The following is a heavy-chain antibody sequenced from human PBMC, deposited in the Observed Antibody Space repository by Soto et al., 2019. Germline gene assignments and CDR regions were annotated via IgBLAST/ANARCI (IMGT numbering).Heavy chain of an antibody. D-gene: IGHD2-2*01. CDR3: ARPLGYCSSTSCYYYYGMDV. J-gene: IGHJ6*02. CDR2: ISYDGSNK. Sequence: QVQLVESGGGVVQPGRSLRLSCAASGFTFSSYAMHWVRQAPGKGLEWVAVISYDGSNKYYADSVKGRFTISRDNSENTLYLQLNSLRAEDTAVYYCARPLGYCSSTSCYYYYGMDVWGQGTTVTVSS. V-gene: IGHV3-30-3*01. CDR1: GFTFSSYA.